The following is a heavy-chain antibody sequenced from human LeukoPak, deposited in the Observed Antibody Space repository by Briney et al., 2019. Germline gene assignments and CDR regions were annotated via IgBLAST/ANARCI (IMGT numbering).Heavy chain of an antibody. D-gene: IGHD3-16*02. Sequence: SETLSLTCTVSGGSIGTYYWSWIRQSPGKGLEWIGYIYVTGTRYNPYLQSRVTISVDRSRNQFFLKMSSVTAADTAVYYCARHIGGGIEDMDVWGKGTKIIVSS. CDR2: IYVTGT. J-gene: IGHJ6*03. CDR3: ARHIGGGIEDMDV. CDR1: GGSIGTYY. V-gene: IGHV4-59*08.